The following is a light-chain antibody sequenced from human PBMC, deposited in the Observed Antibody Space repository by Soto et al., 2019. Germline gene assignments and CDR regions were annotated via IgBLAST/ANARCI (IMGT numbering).Light chain of an antibody. Sequence: DIVMTQSPATLSVSPGETASLSCRASREVKTNVVWYQHKAGQSPRVLFYGASIRATGVPDRFSGSGSGTEFVLTISGRQADDLAVYYCHQYHMWPSWTFGQGTKVEMK. CDR3: HQYHMWPSWT. CDR1: REVKTN. J-gene: IGKJ1*01. CDR2: GAS. V-gene: IGKV3-15*01.